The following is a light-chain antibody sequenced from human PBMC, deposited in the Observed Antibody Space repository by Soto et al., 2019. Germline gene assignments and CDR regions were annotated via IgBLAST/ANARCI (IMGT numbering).Light chain of an antibody. CDR1: QSISSL. J-gene: IGKJ2*01. CDR2: DSS. V-gene: IGKV1-5*01. CDR3: QQYNSYSYT. Sequence: DIQMTQSPSTLSASVGDRVTITCRASQSISSLLAWYQQKPGKAPKLLIYDSSSLERGVPSRFSGSGSGTEFTLTITSLQPDDFATYYCQQYNSYSYTFGQGTKLEIK.